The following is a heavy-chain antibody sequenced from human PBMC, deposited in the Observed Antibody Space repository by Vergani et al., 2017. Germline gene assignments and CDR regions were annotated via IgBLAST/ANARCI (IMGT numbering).Heavy chain of an antibody. D-gene: IGHD1-26*01. CDR2: IYYSGST. CDR3: ARWGELRGGVFDY. J-gene: IGHJ4*02. V-gene: IGHV4-39*01. CDR1: GGSISSSRYY. Sequence: QLQLPESGPGLVKPSETLSLTFPVSGGSISSSRYYLGWTGLPPGKGLEWIGSIYYSGSTHYNPSLKSRVTIPLDTSKNQFSLKLSSVTTADTAVYYCARWGELRGGVFDYWGQGTLVTVSS.